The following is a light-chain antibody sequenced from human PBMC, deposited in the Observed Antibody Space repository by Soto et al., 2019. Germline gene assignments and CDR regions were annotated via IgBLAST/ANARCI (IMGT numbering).Light chain of an antibody. CDR1: SSDVGTYNH. V-gene: IGLV2-14*01. CDR2: EVS. J-gene: IGLJ1*01. Sequence: QSVLTQPASVSGSPGQSITISCTGTSSDVGTYNHVSWYQQHPGKAPQLIIYEVSNRPSGLSNRFSASKSGNTASLTISGLQAEEEADYYCCSFETSSTLVFGTGTKVTV. CDR3: CSFETSSTLV.